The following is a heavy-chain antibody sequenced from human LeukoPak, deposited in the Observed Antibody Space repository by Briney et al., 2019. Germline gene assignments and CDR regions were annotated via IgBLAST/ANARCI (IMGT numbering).Heavy chain of an antibody. J-gene: IGHJ4*02. D-gene: IGHD6-13*01. V-gene: IGHV1-18*01. CDR2: ISTYSGNT. Sequence: ASVKVSCMASGYSFAGYGISWARQAPGQGLGWIGWISTYSGNTNYAHNLQGRITVTTETSTSTAYMELRSLRSDDTAVYYCARVGAAPGHFDYWGQGTQLTVSS. CDR1: GYSFAGYG. CDR3: ARVGAAPGHFDY.